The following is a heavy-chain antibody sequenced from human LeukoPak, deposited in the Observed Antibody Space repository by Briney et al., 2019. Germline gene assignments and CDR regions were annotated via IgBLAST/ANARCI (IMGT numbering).Heavy chain of an antibody. V-gene: IGHV1-2*02. Sequence: ASVKVSCKASGYTFTGYYMHWVRQAPGQGLEWMGWINPNSGGTNYAQKFQGRVTMTRDTSISTAYMELSRLRSDDTDVYYCARDFSSGWANWFDPWGQGTLVTVSS. CDR2: INPNSGGT. CDR3: ARDFSSGWANWFDP. D-gene: IGHD6-19*01. J-gene: IGHJ5*02. CDR1: GYTFTGYY.